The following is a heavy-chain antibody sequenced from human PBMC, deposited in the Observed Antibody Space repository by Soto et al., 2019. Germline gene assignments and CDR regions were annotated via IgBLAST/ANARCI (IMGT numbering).Heavy chain of an antibody. CDR3: AKDPPPIVATIVREFY. J-gene: IGHJ4*02. Sequence: PGGSLRLSCAASGFTFSSYAMSWVRQAPGKGLEWVSAISGSGGSTYYADSVKGRFTISRDNSKNTLYLQMNSLRAEDTAVYYCAKDPPPIVATIVREFYWGQGTLVTVSS. CDR1: GFTFSSYA. D-gene: IGHD5-12*01. CDR2: ISGSGGST. V-gene: IGHV3-23*01.